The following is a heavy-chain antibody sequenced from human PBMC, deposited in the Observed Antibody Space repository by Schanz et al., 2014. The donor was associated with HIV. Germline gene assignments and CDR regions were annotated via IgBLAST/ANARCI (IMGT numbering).Heavy chain of an antibody. Sequence: QVQLVESGGGVVQPGRSLRLSCAGSGFSFDTFGIHWVRQAPGKGLEWLAVISYDGRNKLYADSVKGRFMISRDNSNNTLYLQMNSLRAEDTAVYFCTRGRFLERGGMDVWGQGTAVTVSS. CDR3: TRGRFLERGGMDV. CDR1: GFSFDTFG. J-gene: IGHJ6*02. CDR2: ISYDGRNK. D-gene: IGHD3-3*01. V-gene: IGHV3-30*03.